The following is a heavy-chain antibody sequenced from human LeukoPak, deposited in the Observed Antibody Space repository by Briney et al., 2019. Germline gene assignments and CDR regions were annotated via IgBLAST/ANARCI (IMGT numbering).Heavy chain of an antibody. Sequence: IPSETLSLTCAVYGGSFSGYYWSWIRQPPGKGLEWTGEINHSGSTNYNPSLKSRVTISVDTSKNQFSLKLSSVTAADTAVYYCARALLRRYNYWGQGTLVTVSS. CDR3: ARALLRRYNY. CDR1: GGSFSGYY. V-gene: IGHV4-34*01. D-gene: IGHD2-21*01. J-gene: IGHJ4*02. CDR2: INHSGST.